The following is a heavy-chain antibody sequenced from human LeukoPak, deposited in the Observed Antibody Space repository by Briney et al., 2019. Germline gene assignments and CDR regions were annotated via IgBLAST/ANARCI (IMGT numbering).Heavy chain of an antibody. CDR1: GGSISSYY. D-gene: IGHD4-11*01. Sequence: PSEALSLTCTVSGGSISSYYWNWIRQPAGKGLEWIGRIYTSGSTNYNPSLKSRVTMSVDTSKNQFSLKLSSVTAADTAVYYCARDNSNYFYYYMDVWGKGTTVTVSS. J-gene: IGHJ6*03. CDR3: ARDNSNYFYYYMDV. V-gene: IGHV4-4*07. CDR2: IYTSGST.